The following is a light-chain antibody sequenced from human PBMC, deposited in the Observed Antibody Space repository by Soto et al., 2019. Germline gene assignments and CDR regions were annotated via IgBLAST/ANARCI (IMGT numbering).Light chain of an antibody. Sequence: EIVRAQAPASLSVSRGERAALSGRASQSVSSNLAWYQQKPGQAPRLLIYGASTRATGIPARFSGSGSGTEFTLTISSLQSEDFAVYYCQQYYNTPLTFGGGTKVDIK. CDR2: GAS. J-gene: IGKJ4*01. CDR3: QQYYNTPLT. V-gene: IGKV3-15*01. CDR1: QSVSSN.